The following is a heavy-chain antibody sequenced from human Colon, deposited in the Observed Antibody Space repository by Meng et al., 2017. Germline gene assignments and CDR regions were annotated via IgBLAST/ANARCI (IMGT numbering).Heavy chain of an antibody. CDR1: GASVRSPDHQ. V-gene: IGHV4-61*08. CDR2: ARIDYANT. J-gene: IGHJ4*02. D-gene: IGHD3-16*01. CDR3: ARDYWGSLDF. Sequence: QVQLQGSGPGLVRPSGTLSPICAVAGASVRSPDHQWGWVRQPPGKGLEWIGYARIDYANTNYNPSLKSRVNVSLDTSKNQFSLNVRSVTAADTAVYYCARDYWGSLDFWGQGILVTVSS.